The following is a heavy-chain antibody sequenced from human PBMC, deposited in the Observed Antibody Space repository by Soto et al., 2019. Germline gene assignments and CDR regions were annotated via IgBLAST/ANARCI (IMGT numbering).Heavy chain of an antibody. V-gene: IGHV3-53*01. CDR1: GFTVSSNY. CDR3: ARDHSSSWYYYGMDV. J-gene: IGHJ6*02. Sequence: GGSLRLSCAASGFTVSSNYMSWVRQAPGKGLEWVSVIYSGGSTYYADSVKGRFTISRDNSKNTLYLQMNSLRAEDTAVYYCARDHSSSWYYYGMDVWGQGTTVTVSS. CDR2: IYSGGST. D-gene: IGHD6-13*01.